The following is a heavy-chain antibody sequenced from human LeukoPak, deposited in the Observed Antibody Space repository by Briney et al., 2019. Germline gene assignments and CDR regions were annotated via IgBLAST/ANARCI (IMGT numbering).Heavy chain of an antibody. Sequence: GRSLRLSCAASGFTFDDYAMHWVRQAPGKGLEWVSGISWNSGSIGYADSVKGRFTISRDNAKNSLYLQMNSLRAEDTALYYCAKVGNYYDSSGYPEDWGQGTLVTVSS. V-gene: IGHV3-9*01. CDR1: GFTFDDYA. J-gene: IGHJ4*02. CDR2: ISWNSGSI. D-gene: IGHD3-22*01. CDR3: AKVGNYYDSSGYPED.